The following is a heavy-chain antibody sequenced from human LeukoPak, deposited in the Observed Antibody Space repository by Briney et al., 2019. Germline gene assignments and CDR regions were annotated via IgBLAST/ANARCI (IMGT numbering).Heavy chain of an antibody. J-gene: IGHJ4*02. CDR1: GYSFADYY. CDR2: INPNSGGT. D-gene: IGHD3-22*01. Sequence: ASVKVSCKASGYSFADYYMHWVRQAPGQGLEWMGWINPNSGGTNYAQKFQGRVTMTRDTSISTAYMELSRLRSDDTAVYYCARSLSDYYDSSGYYYDYWGQGTLVTVSS. CDR3: ARSLSDYYDSSGYYYDY. V-gene: IGHV1-2*02.